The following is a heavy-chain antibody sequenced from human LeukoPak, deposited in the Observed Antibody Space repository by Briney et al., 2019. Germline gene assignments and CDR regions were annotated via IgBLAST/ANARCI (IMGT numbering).Heavy chain of an antibody. CDR2: ISGRGGST. J-gene: IGHJ4*02. V-gene: IGHV3-23*01. Sequence: GGSLRLSCTASGFTLNSDAMDWVRQAPGKGLEWVATISGRGGSTYYTDSVKGRFTISRDNFTNRVFMQMNSLKAEDTAIYYCAKDFYDFWSGFDYWDQGTLVSVSS. CDR3: AKDFYDFWSGFDY. CDR1: GFTLNSDA. D-gene: IGHD3-3*01.